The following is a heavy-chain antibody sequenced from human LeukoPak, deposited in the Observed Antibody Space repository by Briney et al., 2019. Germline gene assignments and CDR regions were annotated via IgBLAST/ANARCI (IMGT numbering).Heavy chain of an antibody. D-gene: IGHD3-3*01. Sequence: SETLSLTCAVYGGSFSGYYWSWLRQPPGKGLEWIGEINHSGSTNYNPSLKSRVTISVDTSKNQFSLKLSSVTAADTAVYYCARGLRVRRFLEWLYRDWGQGTLVTVSS. V-gene: IGHV4-34*01. CDR2: INHSGST. J-gene: IGHJ4*02. CDR3: ARGLRVRRFLEWLYRD. CDR1: GGSFSGYY.